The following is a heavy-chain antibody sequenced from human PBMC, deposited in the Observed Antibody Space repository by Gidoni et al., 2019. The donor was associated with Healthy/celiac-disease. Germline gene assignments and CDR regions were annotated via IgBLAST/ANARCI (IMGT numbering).Heavy chain of an antibody. J-gene: IGHJ3*02. Sequence: QVQLVESGGGVVQPGRSLRRSCAASGFTFSSYGMHWVRQAPGKGLEWVAVIWYDGSNKYYADSVKGRFTISRDNSKNTLYLQMNSLRAEDTAVYYCARGHSITIFGVVSSNAFDIWGQGTMVTVSS. CDR3: ARGHSITIFGVVSSNAFDI. D-gene: IGHD3-3*01. V-gene: IGHV3-33*01. CDR1: GFTFSSYG. CDR2: IWYDGSNK.